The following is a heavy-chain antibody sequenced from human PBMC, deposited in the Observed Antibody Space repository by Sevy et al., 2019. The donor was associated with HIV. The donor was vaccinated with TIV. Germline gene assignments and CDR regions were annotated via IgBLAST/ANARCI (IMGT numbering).Heavy chain of an antibody. Sequence: GGSLRLSCKASGFIFSRYGVHWVRQAPGKGLEWVASIFNDGKTKYYGDPVKGRFTISRDDSKNTLYLQMDSLRAEDTAVYYCARESGSDWYLDFWGQGALVTVSS. CDR3: ARESGSDWYLDF. V-gene: IGHV3-33*01. J-gene: IGHJ4*02. D-gene: IGHD2-21*02. CDR1: GFIFSRYG. CDR2: IFNDGKTK.